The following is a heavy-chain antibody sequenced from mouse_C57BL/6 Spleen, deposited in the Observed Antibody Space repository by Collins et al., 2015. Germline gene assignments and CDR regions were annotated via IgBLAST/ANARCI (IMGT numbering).Heavy chain of an antibody. D-gene: IGHD1-1*01. CDR1: GYTFTSYW. CDR2: IHPNSGST. V-gene: IGHV1-64*01. J-gene: IGHJ3*01. CDR3: ARGAINYYGSPPFAY. Sequence: QVQLQQPGAELVKPGASVKLSCKASGYTFTSYWMHWVKQRPGQGLEWIGVIHPNSGSTNYNEKFKSKATLTVDKSSSTAYMQLSSLTSEDSAVYYCARGAINYYGSPPFAYWGQGTLVTVSA.